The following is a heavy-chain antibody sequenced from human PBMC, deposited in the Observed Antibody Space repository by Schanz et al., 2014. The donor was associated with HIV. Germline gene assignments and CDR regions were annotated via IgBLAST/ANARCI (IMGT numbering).Heavy chain of an antibody. D-gene: IGHD5-12*01. CDR2: IWYDGSNK. CDR1: GFTFNNYA. J-gene: IGHJ4*02. V-gene: IGHV3-33*06. CDR3: AKGLTIWLQPPFDY. Sequence: QEQLVASGGGVVQPGRSLRLSCAASGFTFNNYAMTWVRQAPGKGLEWVAVIWYDGSNKYYADSVKGRFTISRDNSKNTLYLQMNSLRAEDTAVYYCAKGLTIWLQPPFDYWGQGTLVTVSS.